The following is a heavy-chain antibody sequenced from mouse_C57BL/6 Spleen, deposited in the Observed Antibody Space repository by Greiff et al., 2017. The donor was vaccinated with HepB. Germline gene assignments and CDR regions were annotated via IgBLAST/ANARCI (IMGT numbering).Heavy chain of an antibody. V-gene: IGHV1-82*01. Sequence: QVQLKESGPELVKPGASVKISCKASGYAFSSSWMNWVKQRPGKGLEWIGRIYPGDGDTNYNGKFKGKATLTADKSSSTAYMQLSSLTSEDSAVYFCADNWDNYWGQGTTLTVSS. CDR3: ADNWDNY. CDR1: GYAFSSSW. CDR2: IYPGDGDT. D-gene: IGHD4-1*01. J-gene: IGHJ2*01.